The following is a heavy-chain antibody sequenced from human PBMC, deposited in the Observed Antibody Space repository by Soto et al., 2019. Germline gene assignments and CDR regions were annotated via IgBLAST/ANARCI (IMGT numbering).Heavy chain of an antibody. CDR2: ISAYNGNT. V-gene: IGHV1-18*01. Sequence: AASVKVSCKASGYTFTSYGISWVRQAPGQGLEWMGWISAYNGNTNYAQKLQGRVTMTTDTSTSTAYMELRSLRSDDTAVYYCARGPSLNGGGYYDYYGMDVWGQGTTVTVSS. J-gene: IGHJ6*02. CDR1: GYTFTSYG. CDR3: ARGPSLNGGGYYDYYGMDV. D-gene: IGHD4-17*01.